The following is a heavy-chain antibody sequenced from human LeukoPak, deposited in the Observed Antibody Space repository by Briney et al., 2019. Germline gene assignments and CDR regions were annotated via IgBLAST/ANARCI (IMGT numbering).Heavy chain of an antibody. CDR2: IKQDGSEK. V-gene: IGHV3-7*01. Sequence: GGSLRLYCASSGFTFSSYWMSWVREAPGKGLEWVANIKQDGSEKYYVDSVKGRFTISRDNAKNSLYLQVNSLRAEDTAVYYCARDSYDFWSGYYIDYWGQGTLVTVSS. J-gene: IGHJ4*02. CDR1: GFTFSSYW. D-gene: IGHD3-3*01. CDR3: ARDSYDFWSGYYIDY.